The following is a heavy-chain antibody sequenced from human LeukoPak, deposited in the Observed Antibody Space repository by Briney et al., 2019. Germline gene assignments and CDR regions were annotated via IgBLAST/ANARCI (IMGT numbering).Heavy chain of an antibody. CDR1: GGSFSGYY. CDR3: ARGLGVVVPAARTKFDY. D-gene: IGHD2-2*01. J-gene: IGHJ4*02. Sequence: PSETLSLTCAVYGGSFSGYYWSWIRQPPGKGLEWIGEINHSGGTNYNPSLKSRVTISVDTSKNQFSLKLSSVTAADTAVYYCARGLGVVVPAARTKFDYWGQGTLVTVSS. CDR2: INHSGGT. V-gene: IGHV4-34*01.